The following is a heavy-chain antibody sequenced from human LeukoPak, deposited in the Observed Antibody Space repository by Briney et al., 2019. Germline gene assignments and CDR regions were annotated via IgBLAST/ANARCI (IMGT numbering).Heavy chain of an antibody. J-gene: IGHJ4*02. Sequence: PSETLSLTCAVYGGSFSGYYWSWIRQSPGKGLEWIGEINHSGITNYNPSLKSRVTISVETSKHPFSLKLSSVTAADTAVYYCARTKISFDYYGSGSYSGYFDYWGQGTLVTVSS. V-gene: IGHV4-34*01. CDR2: INHSGIT. CDR3: ARTKISFDYYGSGSYSGYFDY. CDR1: GGSFSGYY. D-gene: IGHD3-10*01.